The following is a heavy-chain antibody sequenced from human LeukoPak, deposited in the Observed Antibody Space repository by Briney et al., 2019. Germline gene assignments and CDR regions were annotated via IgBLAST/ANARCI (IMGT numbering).Heavy chain of an antibody. CDR1: GGSISSGGYY. CDR2: IYYSGST. Sequence: SQTLSLTCTVSGGSISSGGYYWSWIRQHPGKGLEWIGYIYYSGSTYYNPSLKSRVTISVDTSKNQFSLKLSSVTAADTAVYYCARVSLVAATADYWGQGTLVTVSS. CDR3: ARVSLVAATADY. J-gene: IGHJ4*02. D-gene: IGHD2-15*01. V-gene: IGHV4-31*03.